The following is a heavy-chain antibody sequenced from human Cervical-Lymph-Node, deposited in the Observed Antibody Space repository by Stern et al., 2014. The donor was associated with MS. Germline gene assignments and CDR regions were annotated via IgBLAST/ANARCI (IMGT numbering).Heavy chain of an antibody. V-gene: IGHV1-46*01. D-gene: IGHD1-26*01. J-gene: IGHJ4*02. CDR1: GYAFTNDY. Sequence: DQLVESGAEVKKPGASVKISCKASGYAFTNDYIFWVRQAPGQGLEWMGLISPSGGSTSSAQKFQDRITMTGDTSTGTFYMELRSLKSEDTAMYYCTREAYGIVGGTPFFDFWGQGTLVTVSS. CDR3: TREAYGIVGGTPFFDF. CDR2: ISPSGGST.